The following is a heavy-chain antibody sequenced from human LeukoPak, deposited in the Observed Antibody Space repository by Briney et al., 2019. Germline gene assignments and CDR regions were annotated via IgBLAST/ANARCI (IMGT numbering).Heavy chain of an antibody. CDR1: GLTFSTYW. CDR3: ARVLYNWNDCLDY. Sequence: QPGGSLRLSCAASGLTFSTYWMHWVRQAPGKGLVWVSRISGDGTTTSYADSVKGRFTISRDNAKSTLYLQMNSLRAEDAAVYYCARVLYNWNDCLDYWGQGTLVTVSS. V-gene: IGHV3-74*01. J-gene: IGHJ4*02. D-gene: IGHD1-20*01. CDR2: ISGDGTTT.